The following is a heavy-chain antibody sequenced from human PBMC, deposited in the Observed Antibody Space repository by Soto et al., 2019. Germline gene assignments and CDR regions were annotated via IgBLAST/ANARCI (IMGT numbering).Heavy chain of an antibody. J-gene: IGHJ4*02. CDR3: ARGHRGYGTV. Sequence: QVPLVQSGADVTKPGSSMRVSCKSSGNTFSSHTIIWVRQAPGQGLEWMGRIIPALDITTYAQKFQGRVTITADKSTTTAYMALSSLRPDDTAISYCARGHRGYGTVWGQGTLITVSS. D-gene: IGHD5-18*01. CDR2: IIPALDIT. V-gene: IGHV1-69*02. CDR1: GNTFSSHT.